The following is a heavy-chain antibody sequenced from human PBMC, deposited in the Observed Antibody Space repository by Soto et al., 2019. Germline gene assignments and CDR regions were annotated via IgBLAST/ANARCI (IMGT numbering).Heavy chain of an antibody. Sequence: ASVKVSCKASGYTFTSYGISWVRQAPGQGLEWMGWISAYNGNTNYAQKLQGRVTMTTDTSTSTAYMELRSLRSDDTAVYYCAGDWDYYYDSSGYYYGYWGQGTLVTVSS. V-gene: IGHV1-18*01. J-gene: IGHJ4*02. CDR2: ISAYNGNT. CDR1: GYTFTSYG. CDR3: AGDWDYYYDSSGYYYGY. D-gene: IGHD3-22*01.